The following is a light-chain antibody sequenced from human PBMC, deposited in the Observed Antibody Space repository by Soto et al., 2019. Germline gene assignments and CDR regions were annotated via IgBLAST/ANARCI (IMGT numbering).Light chain of an antibody. Sequence: DIQMTQAPSTLSESVGDRVTITCRASQSISSWLAWYQQKPGKAPKLLIYKASSLESGVPSRFSGSGSGTEFTLTISSLQPDDFANYYCQQYNSYFWTFGQGTKVDIK. CDR2: KAS. CDR3: QQYNSYFWT. V-gene: IGKV1-5*03. CDR1: QSISSW. J-gene: IGKJ1*01.